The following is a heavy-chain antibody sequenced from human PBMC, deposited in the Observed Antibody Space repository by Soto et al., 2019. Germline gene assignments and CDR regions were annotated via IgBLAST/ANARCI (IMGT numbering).Heavy chain of an antibody. CDR2: ISYDGSNK. CDR1: GFTFSSYG. V-gene: IGHV3-30*18. J-gene: IGHJ4*02. D-gene: IGHD6-13*01. Sequence: PGGSLRLSCAASGFTFSSYGMHWVRQAPGKGLEWVAVISYDGSNKYYADSVKGRFTISRDNSKNTLYLQMNSLRAEDTAVYYCAKVAPADSSSWIHLIDYWGQGTLVTVSS. CDR3: AKVAPADSSSWIHLIDY.